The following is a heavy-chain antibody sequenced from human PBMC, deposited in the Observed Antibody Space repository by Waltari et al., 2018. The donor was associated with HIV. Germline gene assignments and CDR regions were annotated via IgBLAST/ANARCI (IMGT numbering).Heavy chain of an antibody. J-gene: IGHJ4*02. CDR3: ARGIPAGRYETLTGQDY. D-gene: IGHD3-9*01. V-gene: IGHV1-8*01. CDR2: MNPNSGNT. Sequence: QVQLVQSGAEVKTPGASVKVSCKASGYTFTSYDINGVRQATGQGLEWMGWMNPNSGNTGYAQKFQGRVTMTRNASITTAYMELSSLRSEDTAVYFCARGIPAGRYETLTGQDYWGQGTLVTVSS. CDR1: GYTFTSYD.